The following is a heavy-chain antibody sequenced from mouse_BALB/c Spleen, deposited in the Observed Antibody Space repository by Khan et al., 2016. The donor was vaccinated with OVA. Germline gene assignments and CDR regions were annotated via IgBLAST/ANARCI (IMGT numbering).Heavy chain of an antibody. D-gene: IGHD1-2*01. CDR1: GYSITSGYG. V-gene: IGHV3-2*02. J-gene: IGHJ2*01. Sequence: EVQGVESGPGLVKPSQSLSLTCTVTGYSITSGYGWNWIRKFPGNKLEWMGYISYSGSTNSNPSLKSRISITRDPSKNQFFLPLNSVTTEDTATYYWARTAKIKYWGQGTTLTVSS. CDR3: ARTAKIKY. CDR2: ISYSGST.